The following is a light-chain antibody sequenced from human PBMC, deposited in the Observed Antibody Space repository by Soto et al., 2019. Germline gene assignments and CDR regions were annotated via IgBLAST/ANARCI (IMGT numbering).Light chain of an antibody. J-gene: IGKJ2*01. CDR3: QQSYSLPYT. V-gene: IGKV1-39*01. CDR2: AAS. CDR1: QSIDNF. Sequence: DIQMTQSPSSLSASVGDRVTITCRPSQSIDNFLNWYQQKPGKAPNLLIYAASSLQSGVSSRFSGSGSGTDFTLTISSLQPEDSATYYLQQSYSLPYTFGHGTQVEIK.